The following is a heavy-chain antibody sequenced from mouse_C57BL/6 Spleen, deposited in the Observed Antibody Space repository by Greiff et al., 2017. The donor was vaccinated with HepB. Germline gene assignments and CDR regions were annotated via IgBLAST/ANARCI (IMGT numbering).Heavy chain of an antibody. V-gene: IGHV10-1*01. CDR3: VRHRVYDGYYGDYAMDY. CDR2: IRSKSNNYAT. J-gene: IGHJ4*01. Sequence: EVQLVESGGGLVQPKGSLKLSCAASGFSFNTYAMNWVRQAPGKGLEWVARIRSKSNNYATYYADSVKDRFTISRDDSESMLYLQMNNLKTEDTAMYYCVRHRVYDGYYGDYAMDYWGQGTSVTVSS. D-gene: IGHD2-3*01. CDR1: GFSFNTYA.